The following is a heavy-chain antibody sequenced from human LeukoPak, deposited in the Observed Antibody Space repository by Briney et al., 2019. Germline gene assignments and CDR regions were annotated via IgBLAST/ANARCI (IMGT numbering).Heavy chain of an antibody. CDR1: GGSISSGSYY. V-gene: IGHV4-61*02. Sequence: PSQTLSLTCTGSGGSISSGSYYWSWIRQPAGKGLEWIGRIYTSGSTNYNPSLKSRVTISVDTSKNQFSLKLSSVTAADTAVYYCARDGVSGSYQPFDYWGQGTLVTVSS. CDR3: ARDGVSGSYQPFDY. CDR2: IYTSGST. J-gene: IGHJ4*02. D-gene: IGHD1-26*01.